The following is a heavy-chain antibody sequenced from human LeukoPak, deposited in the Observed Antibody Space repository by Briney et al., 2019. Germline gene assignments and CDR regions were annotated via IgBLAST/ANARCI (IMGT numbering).Heavy chain of an antibody. V-gene: IGHV3-64D*09. J-gene: IGHJ3*01. D-gene: IGHD3-22*01. Sequence: GGSLILSCSASGFTFSFYAMGWVRQAPGKGLEYVSAISSNGGSTYYADSVKGRFTISRDNSKNTLYLQMSSLRADDTAVYYCVKGFPHYYDSSGFGAFDVWGQGTIVTVSS. CDR2: ISSNGGST. CDR3: VKGFPHYYDSSGFGAFDV. CDR1: GFTFSFYA.